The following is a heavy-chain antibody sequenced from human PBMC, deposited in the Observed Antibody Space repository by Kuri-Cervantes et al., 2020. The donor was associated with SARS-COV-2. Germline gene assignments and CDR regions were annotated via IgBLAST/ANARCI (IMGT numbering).Heavy chain of an antibody. Sequence: ASVKVSCKASGYTFTSYYMHRVRQAPGQGLEWMGIINPSGGSTSYAQKFQGRVTMTRGTSISTAYMELSRLRSDDTAVYYCARDIGGFDYWGQGTLVTVSS. CDR1: GYTFTSYY. J-gene: IGHJ4*02. V-gene: IGHV1-46*01. CDR3: ARDIGGFDY. CDR2: INPSGGST. D-gene: IGHD3-10*01.